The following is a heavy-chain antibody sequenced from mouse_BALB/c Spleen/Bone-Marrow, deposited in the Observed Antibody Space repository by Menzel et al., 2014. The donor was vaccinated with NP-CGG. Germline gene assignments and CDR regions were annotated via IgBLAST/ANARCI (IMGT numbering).Heavy chain of an antibody. CDR1: GFNIKDTY. D-gene: IGHD2-14*01. V-gene: IGHV14-3*02. Sequence: VQLQQSGAELVKPGASVKLSCTASGFNIKDTYMHCGKQRPEQCVYWIGRIALANGNTKYDPKFQGKANITADTSSNTAYLQLSSLTSEDTAVYYCASYRYGWYFDVWGAGTTVTVSS. CDR3: ASYRYGWYFDV. CDR2: IALANGNT. J-gene: IGHJ1*01.